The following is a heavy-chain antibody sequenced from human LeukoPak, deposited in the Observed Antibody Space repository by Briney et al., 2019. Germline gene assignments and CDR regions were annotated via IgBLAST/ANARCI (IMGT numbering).Heavy chain of an antibody. CDR1: GFTFSDYY. J-gene: IGHJ4*02. V-gene: IGHV3-7*01. CDR3: ARGDTDLGPNFDF. Sequence: GGSLRLSCAASGFTFSDYYMSWIRQAPGKGLEWVANVKQDGSEKYYVDSVKGRFTIFRDNAKNSLYLQMISLTAEDTGVYYCARGDTDLGPNFDFWGQGTLVTVSS. D-gene: IGHD5-18*01. CDR2: VKQDGSEK.